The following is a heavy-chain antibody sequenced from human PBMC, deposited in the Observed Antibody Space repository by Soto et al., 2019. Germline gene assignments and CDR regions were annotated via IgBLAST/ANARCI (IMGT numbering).Heavy chain of an antibody. V-gene: IGHV3-23*01. CDR3: EKDFSINPIVVVTSDAFDI. CDR1: GFTFSSYA. CDR2: ISGSGGST. D-gene: IGHD2-15*01. J-gene: IGHJ3*02. Sequence: GGSLRLSCAASGFTFSSYAMSWVRQAPGKGLEWVSAISGSGGSTYYADSVKGRFTISRDNSKNTLYLQMNSLRAEDTAVYYCEKDFSINPIVVVTSDAFDIWGQGTMVTVPS.